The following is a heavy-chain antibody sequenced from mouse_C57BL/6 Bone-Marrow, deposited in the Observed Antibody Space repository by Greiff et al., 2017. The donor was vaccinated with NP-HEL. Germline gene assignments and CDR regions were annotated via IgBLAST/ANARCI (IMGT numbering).Heavy chain of an antibody. CDR1: GFTFSDYY. Sequence: EVQRVESEGGLVQPGSSMKLSCTASGFTFSDYYMAWVRQVPEKGLEWVANINYDGSSTYYLASLKSRFIISRDNAKNILYLQMSSLKSEDTATYYCAREGMGYGSSYPFDYWGQGTTLTVSS. CDR3: AREGMGYGSSYPFDY. CDR2: INYDGSST. V-gene: IGHV5-16*01. D-gene: IGHD1-1*01. J-gene: IGHJ2*01.